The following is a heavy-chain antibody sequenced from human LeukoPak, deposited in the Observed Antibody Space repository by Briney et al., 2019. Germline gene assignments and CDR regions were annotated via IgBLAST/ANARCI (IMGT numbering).Heavy chain of an antibody. D-gene: IGHD2-2*01. Sequence: GGSLRLSCEGSGFTFSNYWMSWVRQAPGKGLEWVANIQQHGSETYYGDSVKGRFTISRDNAKISLYLQMNSLRAEDTAVYYCATYSSSNGREFQYWGQGTLVTVSS. CDR1: GFTFSNYW. CDR2: IQQHGSET. V-gene: IGHV3-7*01. J-gene: IGHJ1*01. CDR3: ATYSSSNGREFQY.